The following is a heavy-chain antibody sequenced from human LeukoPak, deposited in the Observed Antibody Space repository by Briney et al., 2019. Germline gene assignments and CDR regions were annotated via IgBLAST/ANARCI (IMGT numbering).Heavy chain of an antibody. V-gene: IGHV3-49*04. Sequence: GGSLRLSCTASGFTFGDYAMSWVRQAPGKGLEWVGFIRSKDYGGTSEYAASVKGIFTISRDDSKSIAYLQMNSLKTEDTAVYYCTRADSAYYDSSGYPLGFDYWGQGTLVTVSS. J-gene: IGHJ4*02. CDR1: GFTFGDYA. D-gene: IGHD3-22*01. CDR2: IRSKDYGGTS. CDR3: TRADSAYYDSSGYPLGFDY.